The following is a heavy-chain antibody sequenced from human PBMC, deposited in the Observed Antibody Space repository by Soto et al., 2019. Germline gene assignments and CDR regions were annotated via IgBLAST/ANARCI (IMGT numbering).Heavy chain of an antibody. V-gene: IGHV4-39*01. CDR1: GGSISSSSYY. D-gene: IGHD3-3*01. J-gene: IGHJ6*02. Sequence: SETLSLTCTVSGGSISSSSYYWGWIRQPPGKGLEWLGSIYYSGSTYYNPSLTSRVTISVDTSKNQFSLKLSSVTAADTAVYYCARKWLLYPGMDVWGQGTTVTVSS. CDR3: ARKWLLYPGMDV. CDR2: IYYSGST.